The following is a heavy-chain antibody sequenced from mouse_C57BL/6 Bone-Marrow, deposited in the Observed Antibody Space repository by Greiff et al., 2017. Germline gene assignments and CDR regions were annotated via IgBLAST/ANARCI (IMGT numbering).Heavy chain of an antibody. CDR1: GSTLPSYG. V-gene: IGHV1-81*01. Sequence: QFQLQQLGAELARPGAPVKLSCKAFGSTLPSYGLSWVKQRTGQGLEWIGEIYPRSGNTYYNEKFKGKATLTADKSSSTAYMELRSLTSEDSAVYFCARYYYGSSYAMDYWGQGTSVTVSS. CDR3: ARYYYGSSYAMDY. CDR2: IYPRSGNT. D-gene: IGHD1-1*01. J-gene: IGHJ4*01.